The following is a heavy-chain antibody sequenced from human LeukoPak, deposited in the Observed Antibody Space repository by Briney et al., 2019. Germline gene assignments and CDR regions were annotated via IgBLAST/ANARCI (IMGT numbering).Heavy chain of an antibody. D-gene: IGHD3-22*01. CDR2: ISSSGTNI. Sequence: GGSLRLSCAASGFTFSSYSMNWVRQAPGKGLEWVSYISSSGTNIYYADSVKGRFTISRDNAKNSLYLQMNSPRAEDTAVYYCARSSTTYYYDTSSHYWGQGTLVTVSS. J-gene: IGHJ4*02. CDR1: GFTFSSYS. CDR3: ARSSTTYYYDTSSHY. V-gene: IGHV3-48*04.